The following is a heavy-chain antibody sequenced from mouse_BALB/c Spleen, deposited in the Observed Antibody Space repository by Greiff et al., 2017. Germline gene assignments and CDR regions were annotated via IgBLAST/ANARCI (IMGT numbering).Heavy chain of an antibody. Sequence: QVQLQQPGAELVKPGASVKMSCKASGYTFTSYNMHWVKQTPGQGLEWIGAIYPGNGDTSYNQKFKGKATLTADKSSSTAYMQLSSLTSEDSAVYYCARGDGRRFAYWGQGTLVTVSA. J-gene: IGHJ3*01. V-gene: IGHV1-12*01. D-gene: IGHD2-3*01. CDR3: ARGDGRRFAY. CDR1: GYTFTSYN. CDR2: IYPGNGDT.